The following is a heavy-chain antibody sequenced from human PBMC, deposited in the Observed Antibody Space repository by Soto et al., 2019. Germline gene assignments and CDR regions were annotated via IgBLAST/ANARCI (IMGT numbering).Heavy chain of an antibody. Sequence: QVQLVQSAPEVRKPGSSVKVSCTTSGGSLSNTAFNWVRQAPGQRLEWVGGIIPMYRVANHAQKFQGRLAITGDESTNTNYRENIRLTPDETVVYYGAKDRGGYNNWYLDVWGRGTRIDVSS. J-gene: IGHJ2*01. CDR1: GGSLSNTA. CDR3: AKDRGGYNNWYLDV. V-gene: IGHV1-69*01. CDR2: IIPMYRVA. D-gene: IGHD1-1*01.